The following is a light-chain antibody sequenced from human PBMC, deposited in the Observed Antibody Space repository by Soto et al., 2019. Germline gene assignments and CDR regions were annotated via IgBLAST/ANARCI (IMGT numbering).Light chain of an antibody. CDR3: QQYNNWLYT. J-gene: IGKJ2*01. CDR1: QSVSSD. V-gene: IGKV3-15*01. CDR2: DAS. Sequence: EIVMTQSPATLSVSPAERATLSCRASQSVSSDLAWYQQKPGQSPRLLIYDASTRATGTPARFSGSGSGTEFTLTISSQQSEDFAVYYCQQYNNWLYTFGQGTKLEIK.